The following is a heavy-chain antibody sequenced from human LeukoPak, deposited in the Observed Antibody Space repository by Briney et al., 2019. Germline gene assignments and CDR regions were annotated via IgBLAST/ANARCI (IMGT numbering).Heavy chain of an antibody. V-gene: IGHV3-23*01. J-gene: IGHJ4*02. D-gene: IGHD5-12*01. Sequence: PGGSLRLSCAASGFTFSSYAMRWVRQSPGKGLEWVSAISGGGTNTYYADSVKGRFTISRDNSKNTLYLQMNSLRDEDTAVYYCARIRDPYGYAHLDLWGQGTLVTVST. CDR1: GFTFSSYA. CDR3: ARIRDPYGYAHLDL. CDR2: ISGGGTNT.